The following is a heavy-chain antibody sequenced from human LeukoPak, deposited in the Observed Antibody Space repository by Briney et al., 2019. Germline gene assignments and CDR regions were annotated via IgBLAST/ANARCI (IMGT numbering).Heavy chain of an antibody. CDR1: GFIFIGYF. D-gene: IGHD3-22*01. V-gene: IGHV3-7*01. J-gene: IGHJ4*02. Sequence: GGSLRLSCAASGFIFIGYFMSWVRQAPGKGLEWVASIKHDGSEKYYVDSVRGRFTISRDNTKNLLYLQMSSLRAEDTAAYYCATDRGWRTSGYCLYYFEYWGQGTLVTFSS. CDR2: IKHDGSEK. CDR3: ATDRGWRTSGYCLYYFEY.